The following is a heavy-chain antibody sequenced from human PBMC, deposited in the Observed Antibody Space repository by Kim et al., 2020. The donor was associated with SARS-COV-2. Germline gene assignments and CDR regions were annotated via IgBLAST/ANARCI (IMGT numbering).Heavy chain of an antibody. J-gene: IGHJ3*02. V-gene: IGHV4-59*08. Sequence: SETLSLTCTVPGGSISSYYWRWILQPPGKGLDWIGYIYYSGSTNYNPSLKSRVTISVDTSKHQFSLKLSSVTAAATAVYYCARLHWGTGAFDIWRQ. CDR2: IYYSGST. D-gene: IGHD3-16*01. CDR3: ARLHWGTGAFDI. CDR1: GGSISSYY.